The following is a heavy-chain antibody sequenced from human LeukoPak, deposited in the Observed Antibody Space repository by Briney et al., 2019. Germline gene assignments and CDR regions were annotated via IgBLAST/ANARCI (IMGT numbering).Heavy chain of an antibody. D-gene: IGHD3-9*01. CDR2: ISSSYI. CDR1: GFTFSSYS. Sequence: GGSLRLSCAASGFTFSSYSMNWVRQAPGKGLEWVSSISSSYIYYADSVKGRFTISRDNAKNSLYLQMNSLRAEDTAVYYCARDFDWLLDYWGQGTLVTVSS. CDR3: ARDFDWLLDY. J-gene: IGHJ4*02. V-gene: IGHV3-21*01.